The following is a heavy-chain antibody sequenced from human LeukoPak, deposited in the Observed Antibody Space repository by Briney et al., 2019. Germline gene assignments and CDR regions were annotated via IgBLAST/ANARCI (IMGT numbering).Heavy chain of an antibody. J-gene: IGHJ3*02. CDR3: ARLTYYDFWSGYNYAFDI. D-gene: IGHD3-3*01. Sequence: GASVKVSCKASGYTFTSYDINWVRQATGQGLEWMGWMNPNSGNTGYAQKFQGRVTMTRNTSISTAYMELSSLRSEDTAVYYCARLTYYDFWSGYNYAFDIWGQGTMVTVSS. V-gene: IGHV1-8*01. CDR1: GYTFTSYD. CDR2: MNPNSGNT.